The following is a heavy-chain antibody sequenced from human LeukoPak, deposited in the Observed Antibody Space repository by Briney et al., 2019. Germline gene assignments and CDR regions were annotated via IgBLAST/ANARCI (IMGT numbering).Heavy chain of an antibody. CDR3: ARHESSSLAN. Sequence: SETLSLTCTVSGGSISSYYWSWIRQPPGKGLEWIGYIYYSGSTNYNPSLKSRVTISVDTSKNQFPLKLSSVTAADTAVYYCARHESSSLANWGQGTLVTVSS. CDR2: IYYSGST. V-gene: IGHV4-59*08. CDR1: GGSISSYY. D-gene: IGHD6-6*01. J-gene: IGHJ4*02.